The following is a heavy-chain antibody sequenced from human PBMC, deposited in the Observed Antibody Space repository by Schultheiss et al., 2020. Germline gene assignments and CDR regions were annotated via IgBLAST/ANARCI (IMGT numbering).Heavy chain of an antibody. CDR2: IYSGGST. CDR1: GFTFSSYA. CDR3: AKDVRFLELMDY. D-gene: IGHD3-3*01. Sequence: GESLKISCSASGFTFSSYAMHWVRQAPGKGLEWVSVIYSGGSTYYADSVKGRFTISRDNSKNTLYLQMSSLRAEDTGVYYCAKDVRFLELMDYWGQGTLVTVSS. J-gene: IGHJ4*02. V-gene: IGHV3-NL1*01.